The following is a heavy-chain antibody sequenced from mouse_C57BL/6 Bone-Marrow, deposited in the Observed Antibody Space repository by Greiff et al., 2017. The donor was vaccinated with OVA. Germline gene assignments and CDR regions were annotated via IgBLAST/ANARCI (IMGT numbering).Heavy chain of an antibody. V-gene: IGHV1-54*01. J-gene: IGHJ2*01. CDR1: GYAFTNYL. CDR2: INPGSGGT. D-gene: IGHD1-1*01. CDR3: AYYYGDFDY. Sequence: QVQLKESGAELVRPGTSVKVSCKASGYAFTNYLIEWVKQRPGQGLEWIGVINPGSGGTNYNEKFKGKATLTADKSSSTAYMQLSSLTSEDSAVYYCAYYYGDFDYWGQGTTLTVSS.